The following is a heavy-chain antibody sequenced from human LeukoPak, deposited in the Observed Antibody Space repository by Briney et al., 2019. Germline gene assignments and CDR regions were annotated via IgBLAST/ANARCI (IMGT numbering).Heavy chain of an antibody. CDR1: GFTFSSYA. CDR3: EKEDVLFGVAIDY. V-gene: IGHV3-23*01. CDR2: ISGSGGST. Sequence: GGSLTLSCAASGFTFSSYAMSWVRQAPGKGLEWVGAISGSGGSTYYADSVKGRFTNYRDNSKNKLYLQMNSLRAEDTAVYYCEKEDVLFGVAIDYWGQGTLVTVSS. J-gene: IGHJ4*02. D-gene: IGHD3-3*01.